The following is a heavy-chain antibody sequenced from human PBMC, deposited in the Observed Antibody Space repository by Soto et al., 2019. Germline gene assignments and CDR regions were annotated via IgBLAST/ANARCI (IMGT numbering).Heavy chain of an antibody. V-gene: IGHV5-10-1*01. CDR1: GYSFTSYW. CDR3: ASLYCSSTSCSAQYYGMDV. D-gene: IGHD2-2*01. CDR2: IDPSDSDT. Sequence: PGDSLKISCKGSGYSFTSYWISWVRQMPGKGLEWMGRIDPSDSDTNYSPSFQGHVTISADKSISTAYLQWSSLKASDTAMYYCASLYCSSTSCSAQYYGMDVWGQGTTVTVSS. J-gene: IGHJ6*02.